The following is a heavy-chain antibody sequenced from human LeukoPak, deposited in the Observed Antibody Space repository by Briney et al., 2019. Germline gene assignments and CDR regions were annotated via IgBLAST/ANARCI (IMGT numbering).Heavy chain of an antibody. J-gene: IGHJ6*03. CDR1: GGSISSSSYY. Sequence: SETLSLTCTVSGGSISSSSYYWGWIRQPPGQGLEWIGSIYYSGSTYYNPSLKSRVTISVDTSKNHFSPKLSSVTAADTAVYYCARHNAGYNPHRYMDVWGKGTTVTVSS. D-gene: IGHD5-24*01. CDR2: IYYSGST. V-gene: IGHV4-39*01. CDR3: ARHNAGYNPHRYMDV.